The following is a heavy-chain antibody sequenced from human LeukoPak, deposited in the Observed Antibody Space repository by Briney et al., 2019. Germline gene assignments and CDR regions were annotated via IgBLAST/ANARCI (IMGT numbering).Heavy chain of an antibody. CDR1: GGSISSGDYY. CDR3: ARDSFDSSGYYNY. J-gene: IGHJ4*02. V-gene: IGHV4-30-4*01. D-gene: IGHD3-22*01. CDR2: IYYSGST. Sequence: SETLSLTCTVSGGSISSGDYYWSWIRQPPGRGLEWIGYIYYSGSTYYNPSLKSRVTISVDTSKNQFSLKLSSVTAADTAVYYCARDSFDSSGYYNYWGQGTLVTVSS.